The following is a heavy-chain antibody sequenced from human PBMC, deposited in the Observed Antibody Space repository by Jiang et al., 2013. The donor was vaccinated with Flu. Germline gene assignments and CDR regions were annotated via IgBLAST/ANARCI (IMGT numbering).Heavy chain of an antibody. Sequence: SGAELKKPGSSVKVSCKASGDTFSKYGIMWVRQAPGQGLECMGRILPMFGTKEYAQRFQGRVTITADESTNTVYMELRSLRSDDTAVYFCATAPGSAWGYYYHYMDVWGKGTTVTVSS. CDR3: ATAPGSAWGYYYHYMDV. CDR2: ILPMFGTK. J-gene: IGHJ6*03. D-gene: IGHD6-19*01. V-gene: IGHV1-69*15. CDR1: GDTFSKYG.